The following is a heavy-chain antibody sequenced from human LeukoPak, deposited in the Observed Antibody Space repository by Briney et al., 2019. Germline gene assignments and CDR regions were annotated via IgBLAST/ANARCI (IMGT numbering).Heavy chain of an antibody. D-gene: IGHD2-2*01. J-gene: IGHJ1*01. Sequence: GGSLRLSCAASGFTFSSYSMNWVRQAPGKGLEWVSYISSSSGTIYYADSVKGRFTISRDNSKNTLYLQMNSLRAEDTAVYYCAKAPAAGAEYFQHWGQGTLVTVSS. CDR1: GFTFSSYS. CDR3: AKAPAAGAEYFQH. V-gene: IGHV3-48*01. CDR2: ISSSSGTI.